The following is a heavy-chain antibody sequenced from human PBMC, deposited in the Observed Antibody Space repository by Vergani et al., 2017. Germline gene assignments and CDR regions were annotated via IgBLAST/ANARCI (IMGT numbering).Heavy chain of an antibody. CDR3: AKGLGVATYY. CDR2: ISGSGGST. Sequence: EVQLVESGGGLVQPGGSLRLSCAASGFTFSSYAMSWVRQAPGKGLEWVSAISGSGGSTYYADSEKCLFPISRDNSKNTLYMQMNSLRAEDTVVYYCAKGLGVATYYWGQGTLVTVSS. D-gene: IGHD5-12*01. J-gene: IGHJ4*02. V-gene: IGHV3-23*04. CDR1: GFTFSSYA.